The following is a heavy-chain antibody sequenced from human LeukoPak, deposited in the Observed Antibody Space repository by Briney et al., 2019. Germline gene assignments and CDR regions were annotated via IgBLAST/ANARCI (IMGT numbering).Heavy chain of an antibody. CDR3: AALDMVTAFVY. V-gene: IGHV4-59*01. CDR2: IYYSGST. Sequence: SETLSLTCTVSGGSISSYYWSWIRQPPGKGLEWIGYIYYSGSTNYNPSLKSRVTISVDTSKNQFSLKLSSVTAADTAVYYCAALDMVTAFVYWGQGTLVTVSS. D-gene: IGHD4-23*01. J-gene: IGHJ4*02. CDR1: GGSISSYY.